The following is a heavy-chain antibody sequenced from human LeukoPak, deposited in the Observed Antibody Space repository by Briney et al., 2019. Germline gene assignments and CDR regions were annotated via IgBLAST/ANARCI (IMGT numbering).Heavy chain of an antibody. Sequence: GGSLRLSCTASGFTYSHYGMHWVRQAPGKGLEWVAVIWSDGTEKYYGDAVKGRFTISRDNSRNTLYLQMNNLGDDDTAVYYCSKDSQRGFDYSNSLEYWGQGTLVIVSS. D-gene: IGHD4-11*01. CDR3: SKDSQRGFDYSNSLEY. J-gene: IGHJ4*02. CDR2: IWSDGTEK. V-gene: IGHV3-33*06. CDR1: GFTYSHYG.